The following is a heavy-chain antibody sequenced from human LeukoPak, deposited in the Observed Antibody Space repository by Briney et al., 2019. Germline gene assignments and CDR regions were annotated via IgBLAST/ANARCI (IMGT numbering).Heavy chain of an antibody. CDR3: STGGRRESDSSGFYLFYYGMDV. CDR2: IKSTTDGSTT. J-gene: IGHJ6*02. Sequence: KSGGSLRLSCAASGFTFSNAWMNWVRQAPGKGLEWVGRIKSTTDGSTTDSAATVKGRFTISRDDSKNTLYLQIDSLKTEDTAVYYCSTGGRRESDSSGFYLFYYGMDVWGQGTTVTVSS. CDR1: GFTFSNAW. D-gene: IGHD3-22*01. V-gene: IGHV3-15*01.